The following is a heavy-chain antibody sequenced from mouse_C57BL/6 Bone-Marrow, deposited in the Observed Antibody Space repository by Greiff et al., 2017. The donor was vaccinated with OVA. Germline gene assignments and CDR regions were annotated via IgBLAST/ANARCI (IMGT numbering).Heavy chain of an antibody. J-gene: IGHJ2*01. V-gene: IGHV1-26*01. CDR1: GYTFTDYY. CDR3: AREGFVFFDY. CDR2: INPNNGGT. Sequence: VQLQQSGPELVKPGASVKISCKASGYTFTDYYMNWVKQSHGKSLEWIGDINPNNGGTSYNQKFKGKATLTVDKSSSTAYMELRSLTSEDSAVYYCAREGFVFFDYWGQGTTLTVSS.